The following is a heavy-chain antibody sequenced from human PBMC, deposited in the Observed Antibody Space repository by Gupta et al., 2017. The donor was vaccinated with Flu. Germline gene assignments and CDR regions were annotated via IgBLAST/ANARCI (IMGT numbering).Heavy chain of an antibody. V-gene: IGHV4-34*01. D-gene: IGHD2-2*01. CDR1: GGSFSGYY. J-gene: IGHJ6*03. CDR3: ARGAIVVVPAASRHYYYMDV. CDR2: INHSGST. Sequence: QVQLQQWGAGLLKPSETLSLTCAVYGGSFSGYYWSWIRQPPGKGLEWIGEINHSGSTNYNPSLQSRVTISVDTPKNQFSLKLSSVTAADTAVYYCARGAIVVVPAASRHYYYMDVWGKGTTVTVSS.